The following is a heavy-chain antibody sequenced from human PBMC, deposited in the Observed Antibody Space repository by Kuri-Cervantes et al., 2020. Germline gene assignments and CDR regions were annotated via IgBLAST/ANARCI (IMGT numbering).Heavy chain of an antibody. CDR1: GGSISSGGYY. CDR3: ARGSGSTSSNWFDP. D-gene: IGHD2-2*01. J-gene: IGHJ5*02. CDR2: IYYSGST. Sequence: SCTVSGGSISSGGYYWSWIRQHPGKGLEWIGYIYYSGSTYYNPSLKSRVTISVDTSKNQFSLRLTSVTAADTAVYYCARGSGSTSSNWFDPWGQGTLVTVSS. V-gene: IGHV4-31*02.